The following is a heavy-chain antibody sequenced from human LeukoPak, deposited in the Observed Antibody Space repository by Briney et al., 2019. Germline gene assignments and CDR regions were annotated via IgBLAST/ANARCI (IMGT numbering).Heavy chain of an antibody. CDR2: ISGSGGST. CDR1: GFTFSSYA. V-gene: IGHV3-23*01. J-gene: IGHJ4*02. D-gene: IGHD3-22*01. CDR3: ARGTYYYDSSGYYYDLLDH. Sequence: GGSLRLSCAASGFTFSSYAMSWVRQAPGKGLEWVSAISGSGGSTYYADSVKGRFTISRDSAKNSLYLQMNSLRAEDTAVYYCARGTYYYDSSGYYYDLLDHWGQGTLVTVSS.